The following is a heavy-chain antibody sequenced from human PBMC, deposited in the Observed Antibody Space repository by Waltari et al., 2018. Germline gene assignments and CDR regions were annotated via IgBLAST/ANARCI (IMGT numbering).Heavy chain of an antibody. CDR3: ARDKWGPDY. CDR2: ISWNGAST. Sequence: EVLLVESGGAVVRPGGYLRLSCAASGFTSDDYGMVWVRQAPGKGLEWVSGISWNGASTDYADSVKGRFTISRDKAKNSLYLQMNSLIAEDTALYHCARDKWGPDYWGQGTLVTVSS. V-gene: IGHV3-20*01. CDR1: GFTSDDYG. J-gene: IGHJ4*02. D-gene: IGHD7-27*01.